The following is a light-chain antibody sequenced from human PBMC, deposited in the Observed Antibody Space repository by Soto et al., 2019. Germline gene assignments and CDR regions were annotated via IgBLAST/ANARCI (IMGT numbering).Light chain of an antibody. V-gene: IGLV2-23*01. CDR3: CSSAGSSTYV. CDR2: EGS. J-gene: IGLJ1*01. CDR1: SSDVGSYNL. Sequence: QSALTQPASVSGSPGQSSTVSCTGTSSDVGSYNLVSWYQQHPGKAPKLMIYEGSKRPSGVSNRFSGSKSGNTAYLTISGLQAEDEADYSCCSSAGSSTYVFGTGTKVTV.